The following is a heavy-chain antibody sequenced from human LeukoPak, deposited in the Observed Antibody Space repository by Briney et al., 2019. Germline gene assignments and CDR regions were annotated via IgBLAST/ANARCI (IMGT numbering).Heavy chain of an antibody. CDR3: ARAGTAGGYFDY. CDR2: ISYDGSNK. V-gene: IGHV3-30-3*01. D-gene: IGHD1-1*01. CDR1: GFTFSSYA. Sequence: GGSLRLSCAASGFTFSSYAMHWVRQAPGKGLEWEAVISYDGSNKYYADSVKGRFTISRDNSKNTLYLQMNSLRAEDTAVYYCARAGTAGGYFDYWGQGTLVTVSS. J-gene: IGHJ4*02.